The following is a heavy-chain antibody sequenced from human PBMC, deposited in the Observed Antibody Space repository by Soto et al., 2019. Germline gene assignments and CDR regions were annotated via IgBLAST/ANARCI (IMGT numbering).Heavy chain of an antibody. CDR2: IYYSGST. V-gene: IGHV4-39*01. CDR1: GGSISSSSYY. D-gene: IGHD1-26*01. J-gene: IGHJ4*02. Sequence: QLQLQESGPGLVKPSETLSLTCTVSGGSISSSSYYWGWIRQPPGKGLEWIGSIYYSGSTYYNPSPKSRATXSXDXXKNQFSLKLSSVTAADTAVYYCARRGFMGATTIDYWGQGTLVTVSS. CDR3: ARRGFMGATTIDY.